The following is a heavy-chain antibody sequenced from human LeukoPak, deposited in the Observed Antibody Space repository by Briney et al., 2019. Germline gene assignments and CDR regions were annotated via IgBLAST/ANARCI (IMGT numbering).Heavy chain of an antibody. Sequence: GGSLRLPCAASGFAFNSQTMSWVRQAPGKGLEWVSAISGSTYNADSVKGRFTISRDNSKNTLYLQMNSLRAEDTAVYYCARAQLWLLVSLPYDYWGQGTLVTVSS. J-gene: IGHJ4*02. CDR3: ARAQLWLLVSLPYDY. D-gene: IGHD5-18*01. CDR2: ISGST. CDR1: GFAFNSQT. V-gene: IGHV3-23*01.